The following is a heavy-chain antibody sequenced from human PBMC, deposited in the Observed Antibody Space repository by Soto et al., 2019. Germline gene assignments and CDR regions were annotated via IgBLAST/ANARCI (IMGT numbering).Heavy chain of an antibody. V-gene: IGHV4-34*01. CDR1: GGSFSGFY. J-gene: IGHJ4*02. CDR2: FNLSGST. D-gene: IGHD6-6*01. Sequence: SETLSLTCAVYGGSFSGFYWSWIRQPPGKGLEWIGEFNLSGSTNYNPSLKSRVTISLDTSKNQFSLKLRSLRSDDTAVYYCARDHPRVIAARRYFDYWGQGTLVTVSS. CDR3: ARDHPRVIAARRYFDY.